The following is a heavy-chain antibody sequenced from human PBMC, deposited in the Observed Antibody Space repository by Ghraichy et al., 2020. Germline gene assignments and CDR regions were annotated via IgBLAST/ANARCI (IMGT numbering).Heavy chain of an antibody. D-gene: IGHD6-19*01. CDR1: GGSLSSGYYY. CDR2: LYYSGST. J-gene: IGHJ4*02. CDR3: ARGKAVAGTLFDY. Sequence: SETLSLTCTVSGGSLSSGYYYWTWIRQPPGKGLEWIGYLYYSGSTYYNPSLQSRVSISEDMSKNQFSLKLSSVTAADTAVYYCARGKAVAGTLFDYWGQGTLVTVSS. V-gene: IGHV4-30-4*01.